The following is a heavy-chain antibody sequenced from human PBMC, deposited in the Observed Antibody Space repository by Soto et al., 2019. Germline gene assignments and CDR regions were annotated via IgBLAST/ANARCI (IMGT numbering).Heavy chain of an antibody. D-gene: IGHD3-3*01. CDR3: ARVREWAPSDAFDI. V-gene: IGHV1-3*01. J-gene: IGHJ3*02. Sequence: GASVKVSCKASGYTFTGYYMHWVRQAPGQGLEWMGWINAGNGNTKYSQKFQGRVTITRDTSASTAYMELSSMRSEDTAVYYCARVREWAPSDAFDIWGQGTMVTVSS. CDR1: GYTFTGYY. CDR2: INAGNGNT.